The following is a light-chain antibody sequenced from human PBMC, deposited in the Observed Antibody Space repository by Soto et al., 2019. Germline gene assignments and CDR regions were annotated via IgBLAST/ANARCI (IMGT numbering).Light chain of an antibody. CDR1: QSVSNRY. V-gene: IGKV3D-20*02. Sequence: EIVLTQSPGNLSLSPGERATLSCWACQSVSNRYLAWYQQKPGQAPRLLIYGASSRATGIPDRFSGSGSVTDFTLTINSLEPEDSAVYYCQQRSNWPSITFGQGTRLE. CDR2: GAS. J-gene: IGKJ5*01. CDR3: QQRSNWPSIT.